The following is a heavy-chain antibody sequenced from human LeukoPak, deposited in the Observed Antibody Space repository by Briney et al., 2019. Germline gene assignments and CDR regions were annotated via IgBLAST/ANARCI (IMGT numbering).Heavy chain of an antibody. CDR1: GYTFTSYG. CDR3: ARVSISSGAFYN. J-gene: IGHJ4*02. V-gene: IGHV1-18*01. CDR2: TIAYDGNT. Sequence: ASVKVSCKASGYTFTSYGTSWVRPAPEQGREWVGWTIAYDGNTNYAQNLQGTVTITTDTATSTPYIGRGSRRDDDTAMSYCARVSISSGAFYNSGQGTLGTVSS. D-gene: IGHD5-18*01.